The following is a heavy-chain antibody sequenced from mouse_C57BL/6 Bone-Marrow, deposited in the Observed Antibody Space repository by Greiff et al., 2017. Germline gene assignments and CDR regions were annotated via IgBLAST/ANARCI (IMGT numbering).Heavy chain of an antibody. V-gene: IGHV3-5*01. Sequence: VQLQQSGPGLVKPSQTVFLTCTVTGISITTGNYRWSWIRQFPGNKLEWIGYIYYSGTITYNPSLTSRTTITSDTPKNQFFLEMNSLTAEDTATYYCARGDSSGYYAMDYWGQGTSVTVSS. CDR3: ARGDSSGYYAMDY. CDR2: IYYSGTI. J-gene: IGHJ4*01. CDR1: GISITTGNYR. D-gene: IGHD3-2*02.